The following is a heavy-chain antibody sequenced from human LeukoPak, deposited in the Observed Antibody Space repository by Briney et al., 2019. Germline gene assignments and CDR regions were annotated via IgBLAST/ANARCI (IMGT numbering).Heavy chain of an antibody. J-gene: IGHJ4*02. CDR2: IYYSGST. Sequence: SETLSLTCTVSGGSISSSSYYWGWIRQPPGKGLEWIGYIYYSGSTTYNPSLKSRVTISIDTSKNQFSLKLSSVTAADTAVYYCARDLGYGDPFDYWGQGTLVTVSS. D-gene: IGHD4-17*01. V-gene: IGHV4-61*01. CDR1: GGSISSSSYY. CDR3: ARDLGYGDPFDY.